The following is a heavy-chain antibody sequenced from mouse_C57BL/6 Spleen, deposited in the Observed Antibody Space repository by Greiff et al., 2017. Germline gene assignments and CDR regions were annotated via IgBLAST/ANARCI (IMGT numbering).Heavy chain of an antibody. Sequence: VQLQQSGAELVRPGTSVKMSCKASGYTFTNYWIGWAKQRPGHGLEWIGDIYPGGGYTNYNEKFKGKATLTADKSSSTAYLQFSSLTSEDSAIYCCARGGLTPERYFDYWGQGTTLTVSS. J-gene: IGHJ2*01. V-gene: IGHV1-63*01. CDR3: ARGGLTPERYFDY. D-gene: IGHD3-1*01. CDR1: GYTFTNYW. CDR2: IYPGGGYT.